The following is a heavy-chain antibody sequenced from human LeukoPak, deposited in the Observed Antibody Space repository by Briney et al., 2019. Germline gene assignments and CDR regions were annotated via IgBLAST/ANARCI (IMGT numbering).Heavy chain of an antibody. CDR2: ISNDGNTK. CDR1: GFTFNTYA. D-gene: IGHD3-10*01. CDR3: ARAMVRGIPFDY. Sequence: GGSLRLSCAASGFTFNTYAMRWVRQSPGKGREWMTVISNDGNTKYYADSVKGRFTISRDNSKNTLYLQINSLSAEDTAVYYCARAMVRGIPFDYWGQGTLVTVSS. J-gene: IGHJ4*02. V-gene: IGHV3-30-3*01.